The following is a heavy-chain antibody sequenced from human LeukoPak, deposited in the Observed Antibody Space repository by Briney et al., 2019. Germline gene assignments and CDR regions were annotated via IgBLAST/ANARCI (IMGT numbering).Heavy chain of an antibody. CDR3: ARRGSSWALDY. V-gene: IGHV3-48*04. D-gene: IGHD6-13*01. CDR2: ISSSSSSI. CDR1: GFTFSSYG. J-gene: IGHJ4*02. Sequence: GGSLRLSCAASGFTFSSYGMKWVRQAPGKGLEWVSYISSSSSSIYYADSLKGRFTISRDNAKNSLYLQMNSLRAEDTAVYYCARRGSSWALDYWGQGTLVTVSS.